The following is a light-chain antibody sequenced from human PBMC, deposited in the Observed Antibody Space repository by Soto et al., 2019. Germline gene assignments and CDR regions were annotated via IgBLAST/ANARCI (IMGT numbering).Light chain of an antibody. CDR3: QQSYNTPPIT. Sequence: DIQMTQSPSSLSASVGDRVTITCRASQSISSYLNWYQQKPGKAPKLLIYAASSLQSGVPSRFTGSGSGTDFTLTISSLQPEDFATYYCQQSYNTPPITFGPGTKVDIK. CDR1: QSISSY. J-gene: IGKJ3*01. V-gene: IGKV1-39*01. CDR2: AAS.